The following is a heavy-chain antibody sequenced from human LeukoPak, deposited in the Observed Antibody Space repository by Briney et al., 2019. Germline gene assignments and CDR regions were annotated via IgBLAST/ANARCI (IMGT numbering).Heavy chain of an antibody. CDR2: IYHSGST. CDR1: NYSISSGYY. Sequence: PSETLSLTCTVSNYSISSGYYWAWIRQPPGKGLEWIGTIYHSGSTYYNPSLKSRVTISVGTSKNQFSLKLNSVTAADTAVYYCARGRLESSGYCPFDSWGRGSLVTVSS. D-gene: IGHD3-22*01. J-gene: IGHJ4*02. CDR3: ARGRLESSGYCPFDS. V-gene: IGHV4-38-2*02.